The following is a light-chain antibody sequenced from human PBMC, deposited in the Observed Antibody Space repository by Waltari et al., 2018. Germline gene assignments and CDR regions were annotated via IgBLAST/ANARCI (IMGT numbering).Light chain of an antibody. CDR2: EVT. J-gene: IGLJ3*02. V-gene: IGLV2-23*02. CDR1: KSDVGNYKV. Sequence: QAALTQPASVSGSHGKSITLPCTGSKSDVGNYKVVSWYQKHPGKAPKLIIYEVTNRPSGISDRFSGFKTGNTASLTISGLQAEDEADYYCCSYAGSWIWVFGGGTELTVL. CDR3: CSYAGSWIWV.